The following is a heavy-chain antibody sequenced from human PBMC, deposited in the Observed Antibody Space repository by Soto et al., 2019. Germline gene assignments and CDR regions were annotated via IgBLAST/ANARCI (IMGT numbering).Heavy chain of an antibody. V-gene: IGHV5-51*01. Sequence: LGESLKISCQASGYRFTTYWIAWVRQMPGKGLEWMGIIYPGDSDTRYSPSFQGQVTISADKSSSTAYLQWSSLKASDSAIYYCARQEQLAPHYYAMDVWGQGTTVTVSS. D-gene: IGHD1-1*01. CDR2: IYPGDSDT. J-gene: IGHJ6*02. CDR1: GYRFTTYW. CDR3: ARQEQLAPHYYAMDV.